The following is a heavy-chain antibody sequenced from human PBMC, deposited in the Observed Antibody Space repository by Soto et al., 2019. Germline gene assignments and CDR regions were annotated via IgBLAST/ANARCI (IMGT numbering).Heavy chain of an antibody. Sequence: SETLSLTCSVSGDSINSPSYFWAWIRQSPGTGLEWIGTIYYSGNIDYQPSLKSRVTIFVDKSKNQFSLNLTSVTATDTAMYFCAAGEVTVYHWLDRWGAGTLVIVSS. CDR1: GDSINSPSYF. CDR3: AAGEVTVYHWLDR. CDR2: IYYSGNI. D-gene: IGHD5-18*01. V-gene: IGHV4-39*01. J-gene: IGHJ5*02.